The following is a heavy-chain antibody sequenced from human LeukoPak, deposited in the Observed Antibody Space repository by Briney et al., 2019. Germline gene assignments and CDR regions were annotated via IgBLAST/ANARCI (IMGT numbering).Heavy chain of an antibody. J-gene: IGHJ3*02. V-gene: IGHV1-69*05. D-gene: IGHD5-24*01. Sequence: SVKVSCKASGGTFSSYAISWVRQARGQGLEWMGRIIPIFGTANYAQKFQGRVTITTDESTSTAYMELSSLRSEDTAVYYCARVVEMATIRGAFDIWGQGTMVTVSS. CDR3: ARVVEMATIRGAFDI. CDR2: IIPIFGTA. CDR1: GGTFSSYA.